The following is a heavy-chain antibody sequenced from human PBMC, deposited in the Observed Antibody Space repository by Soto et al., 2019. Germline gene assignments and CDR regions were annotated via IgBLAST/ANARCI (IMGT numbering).Heavy chain of an antibody. CDR1: GFTFSSYA. D-gene: IGHD1-7*01. CDR3: AKGVWNYEYYFDY. J-gene: IGHJ4*02. CDR2: ISGSGGST. Sequence: LRLSCAASGFTFSSYAMSWVRQAPGKGLEWVSAISGSGGSTYYADSVKGRFTISRDNSKNTLYLQMNSLRAEDTAVYYCAKGVWNYEYYFDYWGQGTLVTVSS. V-gene: IGHV3-23*01.